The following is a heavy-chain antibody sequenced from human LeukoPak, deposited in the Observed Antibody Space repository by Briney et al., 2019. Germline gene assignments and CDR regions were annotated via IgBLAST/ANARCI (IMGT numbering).Heavy chain of an antibody. CDR2: VSGSGDTT. CDR3: AKEIRPGWFGLWDY. J-gene: IGHJ4*02. CDR1: GFTFSNYA. V-gene: IGHV3-23*01. D-gene: IGHD3-10*01. Sequence: QSGGSPRLSCGASGFTFSNYAMNWVRQAPGKGLEWVSAVSGSGDTTYYADSVKGRFTISRDNFNNTLFLQMNSLRAEDAALYYCAKEIRPGWFGLWDYWGQGTLVTVSS.